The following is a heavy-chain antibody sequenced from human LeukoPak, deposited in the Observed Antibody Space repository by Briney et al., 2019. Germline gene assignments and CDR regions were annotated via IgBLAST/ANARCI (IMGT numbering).Heavy chain of an antibody. CDR3: AKGAGLLYYYYYYYMDV. Sequence: RPGGSLRLSCAASGFTFSSYAMHWVRQAPGKGLEWVAVISYDGSNKYYADSVKGRFTISRDNSKNTLYLQMNSLRAEDTAVYYCAKGAGLLYYYYYYYMDVWGKGTTVTVSS. D-gene: IGHD2/OR15-2a*01. V-gene: IGHV3-30*04. CDR1: GFTFSSYA. CDR2: ISYDGSNK. J-gene: IGHJ6*03.